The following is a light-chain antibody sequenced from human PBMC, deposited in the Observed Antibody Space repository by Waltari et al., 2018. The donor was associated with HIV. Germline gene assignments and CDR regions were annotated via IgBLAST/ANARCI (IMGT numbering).Light chain of an antibody. CDR1: SGSIGSNH. CDR3: QSYDTKTHWV. V-gene: IGLV6-57*01. CDR2: EDN. Sequence: NFMLTQPHSVSGSAGKTVTISCTRDSGSIGSNHVQWFQQRPGSSPRTLIFEDNQRPSGVSDRFSAPIDSSSNSASLTISGLKTEDEGHYYCQSYDTKTHWVFGGGSKLTVL. J-gene: IGLJ3*02.